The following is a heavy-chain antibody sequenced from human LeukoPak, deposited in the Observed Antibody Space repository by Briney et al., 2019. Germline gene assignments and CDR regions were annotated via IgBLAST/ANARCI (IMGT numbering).Heavy chain of an antibody. V-gene: IGHV3-30*02. CDR1: GFTFSSYG. Sequence: GGSLRLSCAASGFTFSSYGMHWVRQAPGKGLGWVAFIRYDGSNKYYADSVKGRFTISRDNSKNTLYLQMNSLRAEDTAVYYCAKALSAWELLADYWGQGTLVTVSS. J-gene: IGHJ4*02. CDR3: AKALSAWELLADY. CDR2: IRYDGSNK. D-gene: IGHD1-26*01.